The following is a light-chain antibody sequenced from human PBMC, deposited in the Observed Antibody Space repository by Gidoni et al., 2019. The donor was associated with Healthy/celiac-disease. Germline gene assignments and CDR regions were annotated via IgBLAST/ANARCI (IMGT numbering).Light chain of an antibody. J-gene: IGKJ4*01. V-gene: IGKV3-11*01. CDR3: QQRSNWPLT. CDR2: DAS. CDR1: QSVSSY. Sequence: MFPPSPATLSSSPGERANLSCTASQSVSSYVAWYQQKPGQAPRLLIYDASNRATGIPARFSGSGSGTDFTLTISSLEPEDFAVYYCQQRSNWPLTFGGGTKVEIK.